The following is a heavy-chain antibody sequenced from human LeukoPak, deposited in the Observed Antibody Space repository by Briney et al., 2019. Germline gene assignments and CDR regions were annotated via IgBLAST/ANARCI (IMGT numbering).Heavy chain of an antibody. CDR1: GYTFTSYA. D-gene: IGHD3-3*01. CDR2: INTNTGNP. CDR3: ARVAALGVTRDFDY. Sequence: ASVNVSCKSSGYTFTSYAMNWVRQAPGQGLEWMGWINTNTGNPTYAQGFTGRFVFSLDTSVSTAYLQISSLKAEDTAVYYCARVAALGVTRDFDYWGQGTLVTVSS. V-gene: IGHV7-4-1*02. J-gene: IGHJ4*02.